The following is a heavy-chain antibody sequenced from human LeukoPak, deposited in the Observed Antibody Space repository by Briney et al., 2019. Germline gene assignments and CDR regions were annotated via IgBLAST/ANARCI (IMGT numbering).Heavy chain of an antibody. Sequence: PGGSLRLSCAASGFTVSSNYMSWVRQAPGKGLEWVSVIYSGENTYSADSVKGRFTISRDNSKNTLYLRMNSLRAEDTAMYYCASLREYYYNSSGYAWGQGTLVTVSS. J-gene: IGHJ5*02. CDR3: ASLREYYYNSSGYA. CDR2: IYSGENT. V-gene: IGHV3-53*01. CDR1: GFTVSSNY. D-gene: IGHD3-22*01.